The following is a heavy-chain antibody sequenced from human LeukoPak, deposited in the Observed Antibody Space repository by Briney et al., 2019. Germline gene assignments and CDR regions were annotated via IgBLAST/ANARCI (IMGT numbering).Heavy chain of an antibody. J-gene: IGHJ4*02. V-gene: IGHV3-66*01. CDR3: ARDRSGDSSGLPLLLFDY. CDR1: GFTVSSNY. D-gene: IGHD3-22*01. Sequence: GGSLRLSCAASGFTVSSNYMSWVRQAPGKGLEWVSVIYSGGSTYYADSVKGRFTISRDNSKNTLYLQMNSLRAEDTAVYYCARDRSGDSSGLPLLLFDYWGQGTLVTVSS. CDR2: IYSGGST.